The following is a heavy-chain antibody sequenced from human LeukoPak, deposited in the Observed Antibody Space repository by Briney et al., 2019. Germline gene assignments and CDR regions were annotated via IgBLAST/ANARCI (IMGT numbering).Heavy chain of an antibody. CDR2: IIPIFGTA. CDR3: ARGILYCSSTSCYLRGNYYYYYMDV. D-gene: IGHD2-2*01. J-gene: IGHJ6*03. CDR1: GGTFSSYA. V-gene: IGHV1-69*05. Sequence: SVKVSCKASGGTFSSYAISWVRQAPGQGLEWMGGIIPIFGTAKYAQKFQGRVTITTDESTSTAYMELSSLRSEDTAVYYCARGILYCSSTSCYLRGNYYYYYMDVWGKGTTVTVSS.